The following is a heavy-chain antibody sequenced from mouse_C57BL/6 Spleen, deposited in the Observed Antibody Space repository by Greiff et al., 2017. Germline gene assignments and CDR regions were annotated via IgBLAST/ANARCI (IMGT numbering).Heavy chain of an antibody. CDR2: IRLKSDNYAT. Sequence: EVKVEESGGGLVQPGGSMKLSCVASGFTFSNYWMNWVRQSPEKGLEWVAQIRLKSDNYATHYAESVKGRFTISRDDSKSSVYLQMNNLRAEDTGIYYCTKTGYWGQGTTLTVSS. V-gene: IGHV6-3*01. CDR3: TKTGY. CDR1: GFTFSNYW. J-gene: IGHJ2*01.